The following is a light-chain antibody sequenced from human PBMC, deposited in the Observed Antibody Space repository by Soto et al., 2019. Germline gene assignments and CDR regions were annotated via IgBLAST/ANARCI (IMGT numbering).Light chain of an antibody. CDR2: EVS. CDR3: SSYTTSSTLV. J-gene: IGLJ1*01. V-gene: IGLV2-14*01. CDR1: SSDVGGYNY. Sequence: QSVLTQPASVSGAPGQSITISCTGTSSDVGGYNYVSWYQQHPGKAPKLMIYEVSSRPSGVSNRFSGSKSGNTASLTISGLQAEDEADYYSSSYTTSSTLVFGTGTKVTVL.